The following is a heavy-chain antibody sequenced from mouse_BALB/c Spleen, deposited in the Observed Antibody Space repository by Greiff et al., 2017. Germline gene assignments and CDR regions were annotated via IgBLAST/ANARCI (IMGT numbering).Heavy chain of an antibody. J-gene: IGHJ3*01. Sequence: EVKLQESGGGLVQPGGSLKLSCAASGFTFSSYGMSWVRQTPDKRLELVATINSNGGSTYYPDSVKGRFTISRDNAKNTLYLQMSSLKSEDTAMYYCARDNWRFAYWGQGTLVTVSA. CDR3: ARDNWRFAY. CDR2: INSNGGST. CDR1: GFTFSSYG. V-gene: IGHV5-6-3*01. D-gene: IGHD4-1*01.